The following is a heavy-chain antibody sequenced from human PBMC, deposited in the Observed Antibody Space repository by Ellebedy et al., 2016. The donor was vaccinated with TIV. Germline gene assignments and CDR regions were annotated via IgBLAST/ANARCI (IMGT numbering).Heavy chain of an antibody. D-gene: IGHD3-16*01. V-gene: IGHV1-69*13. CDR3: ARGDWGDPYGMDV. CDR2: IIPIFGTA. CDR1: GGTFSSYA. J-gene: IGHJ6*02. Sequence: SVKVSXXASGGTFSSYAISWVRQAPGQGLEWMGGIIPIFGTANYAQKFQGRVTITADESTSTAYMELSSLRSEDTAVYYCARGDWGDPYGMDVWGQGTTVTVSS.